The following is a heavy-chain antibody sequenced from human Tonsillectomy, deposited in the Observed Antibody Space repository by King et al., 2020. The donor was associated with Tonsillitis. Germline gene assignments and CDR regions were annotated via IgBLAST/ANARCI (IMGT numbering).Heavy chain of an antibody. J-gene: IGHJ4*02. CDR3: ARLYCSSTSCYQIDY. Sequence: VQLVESGGGVVQPGRSLRLSCAASGFTFSSYAMHWVRQAPGKGLEWVAVISYAGSNKYYADSVKGRFTISRDNSQNTLYLQMNSLRAGDTAVYYCARLYCSSTSCYQIDYWGQGTLVTVSS. V-gene: IGHV3-30*01. CDR2: ISYAGSNK. D-gene: IGHD2-2*01. CDR1: GFTFSSYA.